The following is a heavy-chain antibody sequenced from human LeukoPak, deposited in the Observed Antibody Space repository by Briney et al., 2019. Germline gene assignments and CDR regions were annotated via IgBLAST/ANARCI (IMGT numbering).Heavy chain of an antibody. J-gene: IGHJ4*02. V-gene: IGHV3-30*02. D-gene: IGHD6-6*01. CDR3: AKDRAWYSSSSEDY. Sequence: GGSLSLSCAASGFTFSSYGMHWVRQAPGKGLEWAAVIRYDGSNKYYADSVKGRFTISRDNSKNTLYLQMNSLRAEDTAVYYCAKDRAWYSSSSEDYWGQGTLVTVSS. CDR2: IRYDGSNK. CDR1: GFTFSSYG.